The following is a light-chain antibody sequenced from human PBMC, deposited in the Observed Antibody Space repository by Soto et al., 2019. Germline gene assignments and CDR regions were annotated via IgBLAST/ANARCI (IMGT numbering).Light chain of an antibody. Sequence: IQLTQSPSSLSASVGDRVTITCRASQGISNYLAWYQQKPGKTPRLLIYGATTLLSGVPSRFSGSGSGTDFALTISSLQPEDFATYYCQQLKSYVTFGQGTRLEIK. J-gene: IGKJ5*01. CDR2: GAT. CDR3: QQLKSYVT. CDR1: QGISNY. V-gene: IGKV1-9*01.